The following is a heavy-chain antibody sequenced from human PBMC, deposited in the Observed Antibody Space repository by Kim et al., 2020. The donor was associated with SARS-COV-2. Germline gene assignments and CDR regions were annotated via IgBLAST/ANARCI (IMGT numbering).Heavy chain of an antibody. D-gene: IGHD1-26*01. CDR2: FDPEDGET. CDR1: GYTLTELS. J-gene: IGHJ6*02. V-gene: IGHV1-24*01. Sequence: ASVKVSCKVSGYTLTELSMHWVRQAPGKGLEWMGGFDPEDGETIYAQKFQGRVTMTEDTSTDTAYMELSSLRSEDTAVYYCATDWDPKYRIYYYGMDVWGQGTTVTVSS. CDR3: ATDWDPKYRIYYYGMDV.